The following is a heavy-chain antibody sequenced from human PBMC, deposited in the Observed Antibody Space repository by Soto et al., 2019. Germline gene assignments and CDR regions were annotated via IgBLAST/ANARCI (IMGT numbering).Heavy chain of an antibody. V-gene: IGHV3-23*01. CDR1: GFTFGNHA. J-gene: IGHJ4*02. CDR2: IDYSGGNT. CDR3: VSWLSAHFDY. Sequence: GGSLRLSCAASGFTFGNHAMTWVRQAPGKALEWVSTIDYSGGNTHYADSVKGRFTISRDNSKNTVDLQMNSLRAEDTAVYYCVSWLSAHFDYWGQGTLVTSPQ. D-gene: IGHD6-19*01.